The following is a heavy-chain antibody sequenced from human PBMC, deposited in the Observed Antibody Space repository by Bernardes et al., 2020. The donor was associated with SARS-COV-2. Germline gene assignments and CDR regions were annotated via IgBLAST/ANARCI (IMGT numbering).Heavy chain of an antibody. Sequence: GSLRLSCAASGFTFSSYAMSWVRQAPGKGLEWVSAIGTAGDTYYPGSVKGRFTISRENAKNSLYLQMNSLRAGDTAVYYCARAFSGWYVNGMDVWGQGTTVTVSS. CDR3: ARAFSGWYVNGMDV. D-gene: IGHD6-19*01. J-gene: IGHJ6*02. CDR1: GFTFSSYA. CDR2: IGTAGDT. V-gene: IGHV3-13*01.